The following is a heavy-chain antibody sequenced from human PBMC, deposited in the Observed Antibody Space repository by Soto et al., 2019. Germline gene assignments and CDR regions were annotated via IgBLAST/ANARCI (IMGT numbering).Heavy chain of an antibody. CDR2: VSKSGDST. J-gene: IGHJ4*02. D-gene: IGHD3-22*01. CDR1: GFTFTNYA. CDR3: AKAGNYNDSSGYYYFDH. Sequence: EVQLLESGGGLAQPGGSLRLSCEASGFTFTNYAMNWVRQAPGKGLEWVSSVSKSGDSTNYADSVTGRFTISRDNSKNTVSLQMNSLRVEDTAVYYCAKAGNYNDSSGYYYFDHWGQGMLVTVSS. V-gene: IGHV3-23*01.